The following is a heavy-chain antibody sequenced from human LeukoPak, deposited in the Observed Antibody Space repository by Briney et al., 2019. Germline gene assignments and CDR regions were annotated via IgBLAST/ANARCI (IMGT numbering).Heavy chain of an antibody. CDR3: ARLKLGAYFDL. J-gene: IGHJ2*01. D-gene: IGHD3-16*01. Sequence: PSEALSLTCTASGVSISSYYWSWIRQPPGKGLEWIGYIYYSGSTNYNPSLKSRVTISLDTSKNQFSLKLSSVTAADTAVYYCARLKLGAYFDLWGRGTLVTVSS. V-gene: IGHV4-59*08. CDR1: GVSISSYY. CDR2: IYYSGST.